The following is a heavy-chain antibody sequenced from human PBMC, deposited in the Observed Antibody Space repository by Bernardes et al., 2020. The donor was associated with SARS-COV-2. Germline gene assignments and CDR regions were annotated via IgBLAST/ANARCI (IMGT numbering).Heavy chain of an antibody. CDR2: ISGSGGST. J-gene: IGHJ5*02. V-gene: IGHV3-23*01. D-gene: IGHD2-15*01. CDR1: GFTFSSYA. Sequence: VGSLILSCAASGFTFSSYAMSWVRQAPGKGLEWVSAISGSGGSTYYADSVKGRFTISRDNSKNTLYLQMNSLRAEDTAVYYCAMVAALPNTNNWFDPWGQGTLVTVSS. CDR3: AMVAALPNTNNWFDP.